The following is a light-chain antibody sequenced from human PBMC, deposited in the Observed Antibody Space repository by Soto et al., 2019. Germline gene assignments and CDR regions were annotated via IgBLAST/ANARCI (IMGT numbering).Light chain of an antibody. V-gene: IGKV3-11*01. CDR2: AAS. CDR3: HQRQSWPRT. J-gene: IGKJ1*01. Sequence: EIVFTQSPATLSLSPGERVTLSCRASQSVSNYLAWYQQKPGQAPRLLVSAASNRATGIPARFSASGSGTDFTLTISDVQPEDFALYYCHQRQSWPRTFGQGTKVDIK. CDR1: QSVSNY.